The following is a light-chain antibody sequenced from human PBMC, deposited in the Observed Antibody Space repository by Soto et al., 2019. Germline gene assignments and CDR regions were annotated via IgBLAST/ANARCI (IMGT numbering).Light chain of an antibody. V-gene: IGLV2-14*01. CDR3: CSFTTSSTYV. Sequence: QSALTQPASVSGSPGQSITISCIGTSSDVGGSKYVLWYQQHPGKAPKLMIYEVSNRPSGVSSRFSGSKSGNTASLTISGLQADDETDYYCCSFTTSSTYVFGTGTKLTVL. CDR1: SSDVGGSKY. J-gene: IGLJ1*01. CDR2: EVS.